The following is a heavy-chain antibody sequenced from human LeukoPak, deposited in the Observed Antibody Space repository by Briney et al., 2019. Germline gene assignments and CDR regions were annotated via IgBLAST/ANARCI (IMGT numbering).Heavy chain of an antibody. D-gene: IGHD5-12*01. CDR2: INPNSGGA. CDR1: GYTFTSYG. CDR3: ASGYDWGLY. Sequence: AASVKVSCKASGYTFTSYGIGWVRQAPGQGLEWMGWINPNSGGADYGQKYQGRVTMTRDTSISTAYMELSRLTSDDTAIYYCASGYDWGLYWGQGTLVTVSS. J-gene: IGHJ4*02. V-gene: IGHV1-2*02.